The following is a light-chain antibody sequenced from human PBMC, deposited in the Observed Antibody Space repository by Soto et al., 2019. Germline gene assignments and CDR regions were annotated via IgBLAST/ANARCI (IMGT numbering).Light chain of an antibody. CDR1: QSVGGN. J-gene: IGKJ2*01. V-gene: IGKV3-15*01. Sequence: ETVMTQSPVTLSVSPGERATLSCRASQSVGGNVAWYQQKPGQAPRLLMYATATRATGIPARFSGSGSGTEFTLTIRSLQSEDSAVYFCQPYSDWPPYTFGQGTKLEIK. CDR3: QPYSDWPPYT. CDR2: ATA.